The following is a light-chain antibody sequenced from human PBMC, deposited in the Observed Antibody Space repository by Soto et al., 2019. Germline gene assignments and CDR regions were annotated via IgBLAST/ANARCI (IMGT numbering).Light chain of an antibody. CDR1: ALPKQY. CDR3: QSGDSSGTHWV. Sequence: SYELTQPPSVSVSPGQTARITCSGDALPKQYAYWYQQKPGQSPVVVIYKDNERPSGIPGRFSGSSSGTTVTLTISGVQAEDEADYYCQSGDSSGTHWVFGGGTKLTVL. J-gene: IGLJ3*02. V-gene: IGLV3-25*03. CDR2: KDN.